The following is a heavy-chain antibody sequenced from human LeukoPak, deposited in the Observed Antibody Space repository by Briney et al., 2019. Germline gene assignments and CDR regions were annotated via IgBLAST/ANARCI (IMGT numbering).Heavy chain of an antibody. V-gene: IGHV3-21*01. CDR1: GFTFTTYT. Sequence: PGGSLRLSCAASGFTFTTYTMNWVRQAPGKGLEWVSSISSSSTYIYYADSVKGRFTISRDNSKNTLYLQMNSLRAEDTAVYYCARDHLFMYRKRASYYFYGMDIWGRGTTVTISS. CDR2: ISSSSTYI. J-gene: IGHJ6*02. D-gene: IGHD2-8*01. CDR3: ARDHLFMYRKRASYYFYGMDI.